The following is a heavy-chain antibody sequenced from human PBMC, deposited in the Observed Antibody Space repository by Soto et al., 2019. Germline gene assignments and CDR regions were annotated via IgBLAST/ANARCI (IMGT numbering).Heavy chain of an antibody. D-gene: IGHD3-3*01. CDR1: GGSISSSSYY. Sequence: QLQLQESGPGLVKPSETLSLTCTVSGGSISSSSYYWGWIRQPPGKGLEWIGSIYYSGSTYYNPSLKSRVTISADTSNNQFSLKLSSVTAADTAVYYCARLEITIFGVVILKYYFDDWGQGTLVTVSS. J-gene: IGHJ4*02. CDR3: ARLEITIFGVVILKYYFDD. CDR2: IYYSGST. V-gene: IGHV4-39*01.